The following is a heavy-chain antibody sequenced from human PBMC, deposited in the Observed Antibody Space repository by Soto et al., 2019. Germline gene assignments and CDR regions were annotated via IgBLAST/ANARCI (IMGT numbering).Heavy chain of an antibody. CDR2: IYYSGST. CDR1: GGSISSYY. J-gene: IGHJ4*02. Sequence: SLTCTVSGGSISSYYWSWIRQPPGKGLEWIGYIYYSGSTNYNPSLKSRVTISVDTSKNQFSLKLSSVTAADTAVYYCARSAPVGGFDYWGQGTLVTVSS. V-gene: IGHV4-59*01. D-gene: IGHD6-19*01. CDR3: ARSAPVGGFDY.